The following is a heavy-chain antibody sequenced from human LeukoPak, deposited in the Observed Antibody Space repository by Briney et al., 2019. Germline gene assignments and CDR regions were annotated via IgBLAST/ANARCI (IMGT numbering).Heavy chain of an antibody. CDR2: IYYSGST. CDR1: GGSISSGGYS. D-gene: IGHD6-13*01. J-gene: IGHJ4*02. Sequence: SQTLSLTCAVSGGSISSGGYSWSWIRQPPGKGLEWIGYIYYSGSTNYSPSLKSRVTISVDTSRNQFSLKLSSVTAADTAVYYCASRTAAGVFDYWGQGTLVTVSS. V-gene: IGHV4-30-4*07. CDR3: ASRTAAGVFDY.